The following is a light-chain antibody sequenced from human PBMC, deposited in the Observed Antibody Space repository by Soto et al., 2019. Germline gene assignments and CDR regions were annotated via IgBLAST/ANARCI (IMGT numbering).Light chain of an antibody. J-gene: IGLJ3*02. CDR3: SSYADTNKLV. Sequence: QSVLTQPPSASGSPGQSVTISCTGTSSDVGGYNYVSWYQQHPGKAPKLMIYEVSKRPAGVPDRVSDSKSGNTASLTVSGLQAEDEADYYCSSYADTNKLVFGAGTKLTVL. CDR2: EVS. CDR1: SSDVGGYNY. V-gene: IGLV2-8*01.